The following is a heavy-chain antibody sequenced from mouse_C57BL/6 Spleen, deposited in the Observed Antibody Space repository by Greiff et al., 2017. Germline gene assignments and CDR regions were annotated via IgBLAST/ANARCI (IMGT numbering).Heavy chain of an antibody. J-gene: IGHJ4*01. CDR1: GYAFSSYW. CDR2: IYPGDGDT. D-gene: IGHD1-1*01. CDR3: ARGGHYYGSFLYYYAMDY. Sequence: VQLQESGAELVKPGASVKISCKASGYAFSSYWMNWVKQRPGKGLEWIGQIYPGDGDTNYNGKFKGKATLTADKSSSTAYMQLSSLTSEDSAVYFCARGGHYYGSFLYYYAMDYWGQGTSVTVSS. V-gene: IGHV1-80*01.